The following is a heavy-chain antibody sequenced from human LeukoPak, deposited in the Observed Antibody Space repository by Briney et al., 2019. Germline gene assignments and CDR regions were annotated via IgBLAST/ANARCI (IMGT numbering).Heavy chain of an antibody. J-gene: IGHJ4*02. CDR2: IYSGGST. V-gene: IGHV3-53*01. Sequence: GGSLRLSCAAPGFTVSSNYMSWVRQTPWQGLETEQVIYSGGSTYYAGSVKGRFTISRDNSNNTLYLQMNSLRAEDTAVYYCARDPPKGYWGQGTLVTVSS. CDR3: ARDPPKGY. CDR1: GFTVSSNY.